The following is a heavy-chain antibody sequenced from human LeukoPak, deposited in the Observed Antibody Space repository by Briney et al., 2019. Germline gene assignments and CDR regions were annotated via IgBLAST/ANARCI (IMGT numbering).Heavy chain of an antibody. CDR2: ISWDGGST. V-gene: IGHV3-43*01. CDR1: GFTFDDYT. CDR3: AKVGVVRSSSWYVDY. D-gene: IGHD6-13*01. J-gene: IGHJ4*02. Sequence: PGGSLRLSCAASGFTFDDYTMHWVRQAPGKGLEWVSLISWDGGSTYYADSVKGRFTISRDNSKNSLYLQMNSLRTEDTALYYCAKVGVVRSSSWYVDYWGQGTLVTVSS.